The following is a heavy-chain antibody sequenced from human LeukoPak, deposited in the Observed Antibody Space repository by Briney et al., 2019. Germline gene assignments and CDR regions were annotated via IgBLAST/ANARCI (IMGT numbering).Heavy chain of an antibody. CDR2: ISAYNGNT. CDR3: ARGPYLPLYCSSTSCYTALFGQNYFDY. Sequence: ASVKVSCKASGYTFTSYGISWVRQAPGQGLEWMGWISAYNGNTNYAQKLQGRVTMTTDTSTSTAYMELRSLRSDDTAVYYCARGPYLPLYCSSTSCYTALFGQNYFDYWGQGTLVTVSS. V-gene: IGHV1-18*01. CDR1: GYTFTSYG. D-gene: IGHD2-2*02. J-gene: IGHJ4*02.